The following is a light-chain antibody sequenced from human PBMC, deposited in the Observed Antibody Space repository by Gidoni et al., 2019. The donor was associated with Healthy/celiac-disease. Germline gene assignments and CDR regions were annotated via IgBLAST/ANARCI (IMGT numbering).Light chain of an antibody. CDR1: QSISSY. CDR3: QQSHSPPMCT. J-gene: IGKJ2*02. CDR2: AAS. V-gene: IGKV1-39*01. Sequence: DIQMTQTLSSLSASVGDRVTIASRASQSISSYLNWYQQKPGKAPQLLIYAASSLQSGVPARFSGSGSGTDFTLTIRSLQPEDFAAYSCQQSHSPPMCTFGQGTKLEIK.